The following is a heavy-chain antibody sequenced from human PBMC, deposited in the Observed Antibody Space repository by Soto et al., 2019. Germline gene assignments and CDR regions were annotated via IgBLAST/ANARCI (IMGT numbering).Heavy chain of an antibody. CDR3: ARRTRYFVWRYYYYGMDV. CDR1: GGSSSSYY. D-gene: IGHD3-9*01. Sequence: SETLSLTCTVSGGSSSSYYWSWIRQPPGKGLEWIGYIYYSGSTNYNPSLKSRVTISVDTSKNQFSLKLSSVTAADTAVYYCARRTRYFVWRYYYYGMDVWGQGTTVTVSS. CDR2: IYYSGST. V-gene: IGHV4-59*08. J-gene: IGHJ6*02.